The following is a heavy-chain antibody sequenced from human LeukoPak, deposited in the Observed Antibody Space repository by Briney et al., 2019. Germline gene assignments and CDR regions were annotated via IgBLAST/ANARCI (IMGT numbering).Heavy chain of an antibody. CDR2: IRHDGSNK. CDR1: GFTFSSYG. D-gene: IGHD6-19*01. J-gene: IGHJ3*02. Sequence: PGGSLRLSCAASGFTFSSYGMHWVRQAPGKGLEWAAFIRHDGSNKYYADSVKGRFTISRDNSKNTLYLQMNSLRAEDTAVYYCAKDILTYSSGWSAFDIWGQGTMVTVSS. V-gene: IGHV3-30*02. CDR3: AKDILTYSSGWSAFDI.